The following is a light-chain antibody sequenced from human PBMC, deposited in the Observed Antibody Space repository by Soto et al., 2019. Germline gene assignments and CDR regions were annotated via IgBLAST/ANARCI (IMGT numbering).Light chain of an antibody. CDR3: QQRTSWPLT. V-gene: IGKV3-11*01. J-gene: IGKJ4*02. CDR2: DAS. Sequence: EIVLTQSPATLSLSPGERATLSCRASQSVSSHLAWYQQKPGQAPRLLIYDASNRATGIPARFSGSESGTDFTLTISGLEPADFAVDYCQQRTSWPLTFGGGTKVEIK. CDR1: QSVSSH.